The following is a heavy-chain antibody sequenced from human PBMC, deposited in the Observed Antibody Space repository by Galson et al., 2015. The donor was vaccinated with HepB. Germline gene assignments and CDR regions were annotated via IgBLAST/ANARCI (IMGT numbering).Heavy chain of an antibody. V-gene: IGHV3-74*01. CDR2: INSDGSST. J-gene: IGHJ6*03. CDR3: ARDTQDYYDFWSGYPYYYYYMDV. CDR1: GFTFSSYW. Sequence: SLRLSCAASGFTFSSYWMHWVRQAPGKGLVWVSRINSDGSSTSYADSVKGRFTISRDNAKNTLYLQMNSLRAEDTAVYYCARDTQDYYDFWSGYPYYYYYMDVWGKGTTVTVSS. D-gene: IGHD3-3*01.